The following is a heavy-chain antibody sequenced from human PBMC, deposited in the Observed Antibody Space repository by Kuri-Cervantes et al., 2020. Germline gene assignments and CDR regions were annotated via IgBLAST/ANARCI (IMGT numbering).Heavy chain of an antibody. CDR2: ISGSGGST. CDR3: ARDKAAAGTYGMDV. Sequence: GGSLRLSCVVPGFTFSSYAMSWVRQAPGKGLEWVSAISGSGGSTSYADSVKGRFTISRDNSKNTLYLQMNSLRAEDTAVYYCARDKAAAGTYGMDVWGQGTTVTVSS. V-gene: IGHV3-23*01. J-gene: IGHJ6*02. CDR1: GFTFSSYA. D-gene: IGHD6-13*01.